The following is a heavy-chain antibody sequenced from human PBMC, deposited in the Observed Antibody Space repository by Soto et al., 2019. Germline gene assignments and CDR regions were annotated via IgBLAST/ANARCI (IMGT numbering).Heavy chain of an antibody. CDR1: GFTFSSYG. J-gene: IGHJ4*02. CDR2: ISYDGSNK. V-gene: IGHV3-30*18. D-gene: IGHD6-13*01. Sequence: QVQLVESGGGVVQPGRSLRLSCAASGFTFSSYGMQWVRQAPGKGLEWVAVISYDGSNKYYADSVKGRFTISRDNSKNTLYLQMNSLRAEDTAVYYCAKQPSSWSFDYWGQGTLVTVSS. CDR3: AKQPSSWSFDY.